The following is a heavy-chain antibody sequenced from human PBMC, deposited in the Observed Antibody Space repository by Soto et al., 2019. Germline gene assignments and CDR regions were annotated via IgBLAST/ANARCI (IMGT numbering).Heavy chain of an antibody. CDR2: INTGGSRT. J-gene: IGHJ4*02. D-gene: IGHD5-12*01. Sequence: EVQLVESGGGLVQPGGSLRLACAASGFSFSSYWMHWVRQAPGKGPVWVSRINTGGSRTSYADSVKGRFTISRDNAKKTLYLQMSSLRVEDTAVYYCAREDVGYSFGLWDQGTLVTVSS. CDR3: AREDVGYSFGL. V-gene: IGHV3-74*01. CDR1: GFSFSSYW.